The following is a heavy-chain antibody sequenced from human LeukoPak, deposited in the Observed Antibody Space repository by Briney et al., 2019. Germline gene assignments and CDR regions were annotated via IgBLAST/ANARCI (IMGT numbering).Heavy chain of an antibody. J-gene: IGHJ4*02. D-gene: IGHD5-12*01. CDR1: GYTFTGYY. CDR3: ARDLGVATIRDYFDH. Sequence: GASVKVSCKASGYTFTGYYMHWVRQAPGQGLEWMGWINPKSGGTNHAQKFQGRVTMTRDTSISTAYMELSSLRSDDTAVYYCARDLGVATIRDYFDHWGQGTLVTVSS. CDR2: INPKSGGT. V-gene: IGHV1-2*02.